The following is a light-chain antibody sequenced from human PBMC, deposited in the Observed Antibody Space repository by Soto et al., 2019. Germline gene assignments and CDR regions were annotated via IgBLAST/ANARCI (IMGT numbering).Light chain of an antibody. CDR1: SSDVGSYNL. J-gene: IGLJ1*01. CDR3: CSYAGSSTYV. Sequence: QSPLTQPASVSGSPGQSITISCTGTSSDVGSYNLVSWYQQHPGKAPKLMIYEVSKRPSGVSNRFSGSKSGNTASLTISGLQAEDEADYYCCSYAGSSTYVFGTGTKATVL. V-gene: IGLV2-23*02. CDR2: EVS.